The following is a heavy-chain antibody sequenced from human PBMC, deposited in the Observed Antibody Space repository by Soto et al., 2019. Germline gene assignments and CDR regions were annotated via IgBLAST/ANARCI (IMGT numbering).Heavy chain of an antibody. Sequence: QVQLVQSGAEVKKPGSSVKVSCKASGGTFSRYTFTWVRQAPGQGLEWMGRIIPILDIPNYAQNFQGRVTLTADKSTGTAYMGVSSLTSDDTALYYGARPFPGVLVEGNSPPGGDNYGWDVW. D-gene: IGHD2-8*02. J-gene: IGHJ6*01. CDR3: ARPFPGVLVEGNSPPGGDNYGWDV. V-gene: IGHV1-69*02. CDR1: GGTFSRYT. CDR2: IIPILDIP.